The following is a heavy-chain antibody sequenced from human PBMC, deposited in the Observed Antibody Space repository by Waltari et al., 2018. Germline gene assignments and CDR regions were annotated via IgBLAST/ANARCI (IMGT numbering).Heavy chain of an antibody. CDR1: GFTFSSYG. CDR3: AKDLTRQWLESPFDY. CDR2: IRYDGSNK. Sequence: QVQLVESGGGVVQPGGSLRLSCAASGFTFSSYGMHWVRQAPGKGLEWVAFIRYDGSNKDYADSVKGRFTISRDNSKNTLYLQRNSLRAEDTAVYYCAKDLTRQWLESPFDYWGQGTLVTVSS. J-gene: IGHJ4*02. D-gene: IGHD6-19*01. V-gene: IGHV3-30*02.